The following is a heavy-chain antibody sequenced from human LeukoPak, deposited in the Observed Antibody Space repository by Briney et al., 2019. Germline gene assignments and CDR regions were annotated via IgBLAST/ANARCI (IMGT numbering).Heavy chain of an antibody. D-gene: IGHD3-10*01. CDR1: GFTFSSYE. CDR3: ASLYGSGPNWFDP. V-gene: IGHV3-48*03. Sequence: GGSLRLSCAASGFTFSSYEMNWVRQAPGKGLEWVSYISSSSSTIYYAHSVKGRFTISRDNDKNSLYLQMNSLRAEDTAVYYCASLYGSGPNWFDPWGQGTLVTVSS. J-gene: IGHJ5*02. CDR2: ISSSSSTI.